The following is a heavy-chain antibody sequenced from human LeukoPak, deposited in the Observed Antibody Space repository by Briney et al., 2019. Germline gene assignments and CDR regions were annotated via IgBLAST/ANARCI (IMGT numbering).Heavy chain of an antibody. Sequence: GASVKVSCKASGYTFTGYYMHWVRQAPGQGLEWMGWISAYNGNTNYAQKLQGRVTMTTDTSTSTAYMELRSLRSDDTAVYYCATFVTGDVNHWGQGTLVTVSS. CDR2: ISAYNGNT. CDR1: GYTFTGYY. V-gene: IGHV1-18*04. D-gene: IGHD7-27*01. CDR3: ATFVTGDVNH. J-gene: IGHJ4*02.